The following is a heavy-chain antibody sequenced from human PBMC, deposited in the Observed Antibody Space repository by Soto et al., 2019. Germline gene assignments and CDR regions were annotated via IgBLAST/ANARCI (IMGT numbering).Heavy chain of an antibody. D-gene: IGHD1-26*01. V-gene: IGHV3-66*01. CDR1: GFTFSSYG. CDR2: IYSGGST. J-gene: IGHJ3*02. CDR3: ARDDGRSPGSSFHAFDI. Sequence: GGSLRLSCAASGFTFSSYGMHWVRQAPGKGLEWVSVIYSGGSTYYADSVKGRFTISRDNSKNTLYLQMNSLRAEDTAVYYCARDDGRSPGSSFHAFDIWGQGTMVTVSS.